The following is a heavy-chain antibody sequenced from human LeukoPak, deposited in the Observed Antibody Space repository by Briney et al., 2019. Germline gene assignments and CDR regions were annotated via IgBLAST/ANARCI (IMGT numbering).Heavy chain of an antibody. Sequence: GESLKISCKGSGYSFTSYWIGWVRQLPGKGLEWMGIIYPGDSDTRYSPSFQGQVTISADKSISTAYLQWSSLKASDTAMYYCARVSHPPRCGSSTSWALWDYYYYGMDVWGQGTTVTVSS. CDR3: ARVSHPPRCGSSTSWALWDYYYYGMDV. D-gene: IGHD2-2*01. CDR1: GYSFTSYW. V-gene: IGHV5-51*01. J-gene: IGHJ6*02. CDR2: IYPGDSDT.